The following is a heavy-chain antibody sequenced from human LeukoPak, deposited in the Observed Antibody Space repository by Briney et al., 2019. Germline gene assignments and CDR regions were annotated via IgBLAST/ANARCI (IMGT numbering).Heavy chain of an antibody. V-gene: IGHV1-2*02. Sequence: ASVKVSFKASGYTFTGYYMHWVRQPPGQGLEWMGWINPNSGGTNYAHKFQGRVTMTRDTSISTAYMELSRLRSDDTAVYYCARGWDDSSGYYYDYWGQGTLVTVSS. CDR1: GYTFTGYY. D-gene: IGHD3-22*01. J-gene: IGHJ4*02. CDR3: ARGWDDSSGYYYDY. CDR2: INPNSGGT.